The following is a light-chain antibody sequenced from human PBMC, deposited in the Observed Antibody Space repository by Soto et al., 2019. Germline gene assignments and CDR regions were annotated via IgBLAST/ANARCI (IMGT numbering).Light chain of an antibody. V-gene: IGKV3-20*01. Sequence: EIVLTQSPGTLSLSPGERATLSCRASQSVSSSYLAWYQQKPGQAPRLLIYGASSRATGIPDRFSGSGSGTDFTLTISRRESEDFAVYYCQLYGTTSFTFGPGTNVDIK. J-gene: IGKJ3*01. CDR2: GAS. CDR1: QSVSSSY. CDR3: QLYGTTSFT.